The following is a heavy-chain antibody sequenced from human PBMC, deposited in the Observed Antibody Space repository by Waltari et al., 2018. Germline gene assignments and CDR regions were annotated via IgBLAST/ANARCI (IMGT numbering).Heavy chain of an antibody. CDR2: IWSERKST. CDR3: ARGTAYTPTDY. V-gene: IGHV3-33*01. CDR1: GFTLRNFG. Sequence: QVQLVESGGGVVQPGRSLRLSCKQSGFTLRNFGIHWVRQAPGAGLEWVAGIWSERKSTYYADAVKGRFTIARDDSTNTMSLQMSSLRAEDTALYYCARGTAYTPTDYWGQGTLVSVSA. D-gene: IGHD3-16*01. J-gene: IGHJ4*02.